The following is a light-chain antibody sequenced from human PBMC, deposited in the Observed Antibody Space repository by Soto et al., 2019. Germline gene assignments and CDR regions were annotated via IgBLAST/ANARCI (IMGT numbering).Light chain of an antibody. CDR2: DAS. CDR3: QHYGDSPGFT. J-gene: IGKJ3*01. CDR1: QSVGSSY. V-gene: IGKV3-20*01. Sequence: EIVLTQSPGTLSLSPGERATLSCRASQSVGSSYLAWYQQKPGQAPRLLIFDASTRATGIPDRFSGSGSGTDFTLTISRPEPEDFAVYYCQHYGDSPGFTFGPGTKVDIK.